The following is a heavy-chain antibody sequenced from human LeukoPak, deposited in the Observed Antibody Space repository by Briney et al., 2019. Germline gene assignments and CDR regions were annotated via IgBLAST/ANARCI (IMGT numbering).Heavy chain of an antibody. V-gene: IGHV4-38-2*02. CDR1: GYSISSGYY. D-gene: IGHD3-22*01. CDR2: IYHSGST. CDR3: ARDYYDRSAPNFDY. J-gene: IGHJ4*02. Sequence: SETLSLTSTVSGYSISSGYYWGWIRQPPGKGLEWIGSIYHSGSTYYNPSLKSRVTISVDTSKNQFSLKLSSVTAADTAIYYCARDYYDRSAPNFDYWGQGTLVTVSS.